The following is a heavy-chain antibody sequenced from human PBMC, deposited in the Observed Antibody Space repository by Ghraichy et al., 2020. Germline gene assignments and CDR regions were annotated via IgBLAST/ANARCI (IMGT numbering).Heavy chain of an antibody. CDR3: VKGGGGSIVDY. CDR2: ITGSGDTT. D-gene: IGHD2-21*01. CDR1: GFTFSNYG. V-gene: IGHV3-23*01. J-gene: IGHJ4*02. Sequence: GGSLGLSCAASGFTFSNYGMTWVRQAPGKGLECVSIITGSGDTTYYADSVRGRFTVSRDNSKSTVFLQMNSLRVEDTAVYYCVKGGGGSIVDYWGRGTLVTVSS.